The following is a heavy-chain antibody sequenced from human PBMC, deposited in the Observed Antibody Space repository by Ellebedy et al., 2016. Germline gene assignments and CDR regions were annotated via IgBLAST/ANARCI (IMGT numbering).Heavy chain of an antibody. J-gene: IGHJ3*02. Sequence: ASVKVSXKASRYTFAAYYIHWVRQAPGQGPEWMGWINPDSGVTDYAKKFQGRITMTRVTSITTAYLELSSLRSDDTAVYFCARKYCSGISCYSRVTDAFDIWGRGTMVIVSS. CDR1: RYTFAAYY. D-gene: IGHD2-2*01. V-gene: IGHV1-2*02. CDR3: ARKYCSGISCYSRVTDAFDI. CDR2: INPDSGVT.